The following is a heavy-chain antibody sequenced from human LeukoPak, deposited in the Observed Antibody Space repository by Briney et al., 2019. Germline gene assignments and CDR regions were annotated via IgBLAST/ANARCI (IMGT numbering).Heavy chain of an antibody. V-gene: IGHV3-53*05. CDR3: AKELAVAAPAFDY. D-gene: IGHD6-19*01. J-gene: IGHJ4*02. CDR1: GFTVSGKY. CDR2: LYRDGRS. Sequence: PGGSLRLSCAASGFTVSGKYMSWVRQAPGKGLEWVSVLYRDGRSNSADSVKGRFTISRDNSKNMLYLQMNSLRAEDTAVYYCAKELAVAAPAFDYWGQGTLVTVSS.